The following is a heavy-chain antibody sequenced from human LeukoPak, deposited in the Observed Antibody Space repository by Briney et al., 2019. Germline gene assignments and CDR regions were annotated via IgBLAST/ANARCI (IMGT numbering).Heavy chain of an antibody. J-gene: IGHJ4*02. CDR1: GYSFTSYW. Sequence: GESLKISCKGSGYSFTSYWIGWVRQMPGKGLEWMGIIYPGDSDTRYSPSFQGQVTISADKSISTAYLQWSSLRSEDTAVYYCATDSITQDGYNSFDYWGQGTLVTVSS. CDR2: IYPGDSDT. V-gene: IGHV5-51*01. CDR3: ATDSITQDGYNSFDY. D-gene: IGHD5-24*01.